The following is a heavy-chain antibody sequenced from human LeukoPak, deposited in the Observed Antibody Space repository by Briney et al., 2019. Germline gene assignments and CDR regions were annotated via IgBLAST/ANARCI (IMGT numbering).Heavy chain of an antibody. CDR2: ISSSSSTI. J-gene: IGHJ4*02. CDR1: GFTFSSYS. CDR3: ARDRRLGYYGSGSSFDY. Sequence: GGSLRLSCAASGFTFSSYSMNWVRQAPGKGLEWVSYISSSSSTIYYADSVKGRFTISRDNAKNSLYLQMNSLRAEDTAVYYCARDRRLGYYGSGSSFDYWGQGTLVTVSS. V-gene: IGHV3-48*01. D-gene: IGHD3-10*01.